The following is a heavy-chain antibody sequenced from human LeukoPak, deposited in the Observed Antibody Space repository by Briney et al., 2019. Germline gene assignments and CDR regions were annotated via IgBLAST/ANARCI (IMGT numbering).Heavy chain of an antibody. CDR1: GGSFSGYY. J-gene: IGHJ4*02. CDR2: INHSGST. CDR3: ASRIAVASNARYYFDY. V-gene: IGHV4-34*01. D-gene: IGHD6-19*01. Sequence: SETLFLTCAVYGGSFSGYYWSWIRQPPGKGLEWIGEINHSGSTNYNPSLKSRVTISVDTSKNQFSLKLSSVTAADTAVYYCASRIAVASNARYYFDYWGQGTLVTVSS.